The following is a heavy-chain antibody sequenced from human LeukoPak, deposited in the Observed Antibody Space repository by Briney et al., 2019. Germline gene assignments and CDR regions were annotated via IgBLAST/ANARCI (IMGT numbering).Heavy chain of an antibody. CDR3: ARDLRGYTYGYDY. J-gene: IGHJ4*02. V-gene: IGHV1-2*04. CDR2: IKPNSGGT. CDR1: GYTFICYY. D-gene: IGHD5-18*01. Sequence: AAVKVSCKASGYTFICYYMDWVRQAPGQGLEWMGWIKPNSGGTNYAQKFQGWVTITRDTSISTAYMELSRLTSDDTAVYYCARDLRGYTYGYDYWGQGALVTVSS.